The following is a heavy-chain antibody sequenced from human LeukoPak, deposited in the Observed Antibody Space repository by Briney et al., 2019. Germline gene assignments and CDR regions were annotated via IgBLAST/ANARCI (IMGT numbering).Heavy chain of an antibody. J-gene: IGHJ4*02. CDR3: AKPILVGATRNFDY. V-gene: IGHV3-23*01. D-gene: IGHD1-26*01. Sequence: PGGSLRLSCAASGFTFSSYVMSWVRQAPGKGLEWVSAIGGSGGSTYYADSVKGRFTISRDNSKNTLYLQMNSLRAEDTAVYYCAKPILVGATRNFDYWGQGTLVTVSS. CDR2: IGGSGGST. CDR1: GFTFSSYV.